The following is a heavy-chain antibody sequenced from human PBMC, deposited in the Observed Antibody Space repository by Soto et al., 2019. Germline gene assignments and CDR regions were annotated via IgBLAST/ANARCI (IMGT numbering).Heavy chain of an antibody. Sequence: PGGSLRVSCAASGFTFSTYAMHRVRQAPGKGLEWVAVISNDGSNKYYADSVKGRFTISRDNSKNTLNLQMNSLRVEDTAVYYCTRAAIRGELLDYWGQGTQVTVSS. J-gene: IGHJ4*02. V-gene: IGHV3-30*03. CDR1: GFTFSTYA. CDR2: ISNDGSNK. CDR3: TRAAIRGELLDY. D-gene: IGHD1-26*01.